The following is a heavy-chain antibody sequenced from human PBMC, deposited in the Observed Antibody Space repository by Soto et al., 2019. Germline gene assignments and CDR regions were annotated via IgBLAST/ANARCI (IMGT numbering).Heavy chain of an antibody. CDR3: AREVRGYSGYDWRYYVDY. CDR2: IYYSGST. Sequence: PSETLSLTCTVSGGSISSGGYYWSWIRQHPGKGLEWIGYIYYSGSTYYNPSLKSRVTISVDTSKNQFSLKLSSVTAADTAVYYCAREVRGYSGYDWRYYVDYWGQGTLVTVSS. J-gene: IGHJ4*02. V-gene: IGHV4-31*03. CDR1: GGSISSGGYY. D-gene: IGHD5-12*01.